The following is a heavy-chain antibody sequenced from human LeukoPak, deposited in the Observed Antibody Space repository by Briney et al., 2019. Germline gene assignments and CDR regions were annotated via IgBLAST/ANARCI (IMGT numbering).Heavy chain of an antibody. CDR2: ISGYNGDT. J-gene: IGHJ6*03. Sequence: ASVKVSCKASGYIFSNYGISWVRQAPGQGLEWMGWISGYNGDTNYAQKFQGRGTMTTDTSTSTAYLDLRSLRSDDTAVYYCATLSGGQVSGTSSPARKRRMLLPPTAVPSGPTYYYYMDVWGKGTTVTVSS. CDR3: ATLSGGQVSGTSSPARKRRMLLPPTAVPSGPTYYYYMDV. CDR1: GYIFSNYG. V-gene: IGHV1-18*01. D-gene: IGHD3-22*01.